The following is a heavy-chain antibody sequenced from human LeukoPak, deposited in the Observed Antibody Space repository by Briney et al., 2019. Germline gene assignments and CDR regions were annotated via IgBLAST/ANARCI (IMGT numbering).Heavy chain of an antibody. Sequence: QPGGSLRLSCAASGFTFSSYAMSWVRQAPGKGLEWVSAISGSGGSTYYADSVKGRFTISRDNSKNTLYLQMNSLRAEDTAVYYCAKDGCSSTSCYRTHYYYMDVWGKGTTVTVSS. CDR3: AKDGCSSTSCYRTHYYYMDV. V-gene: IGHV3-23*01. CDR1: GFTFSSYA. CDR2: ISGSGGST. D-gene: IGHD2-2*02. J-gene: IGHJ6*03.